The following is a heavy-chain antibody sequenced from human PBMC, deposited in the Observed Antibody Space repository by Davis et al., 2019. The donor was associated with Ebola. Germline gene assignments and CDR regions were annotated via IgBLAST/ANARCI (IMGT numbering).Heavy chain of an antibody. D-gene: IGHD4-11*01. CDR3: ARAVNDRGDFQH. CDR2: IYYSGST. J-gene: IGHJ1*01. V-gene: IGHV4-30-4*01. Sequence: PSETLSLTCTVSGGSISSGDYYWSWIRQPPGKGLEWIGYIYYSGSTYYNPSLKSRVTMSVDTSKNQFSLKLSSVTAVDTAVYYCARAVNDRGDFQHWGQGTLVTVSS. CDR1: GGSISSGDYY.